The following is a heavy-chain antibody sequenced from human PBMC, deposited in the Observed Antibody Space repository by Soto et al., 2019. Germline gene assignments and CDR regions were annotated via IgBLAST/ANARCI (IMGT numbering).Heavy chain of an antibody. J-gene: IGHJ5*02. CDR2: IYYSGST. D-gene: IGHD6-13*01. CDR3: ASLQRPAAAGTIDKWFDP. CDR1: GGSISSGGYY. Sequence: PSETLSLTCTVSGGSISSGGYYWSWIRQHPGKGLEWIGYIYYSGSTYYNPSLKSRVTISVDTSKNQFSLKLSSVTAADTAVYYCASLQRPAAAGTIDKWFDPWGQGTLVTVSS. V-gene: IGHV4-31*03.